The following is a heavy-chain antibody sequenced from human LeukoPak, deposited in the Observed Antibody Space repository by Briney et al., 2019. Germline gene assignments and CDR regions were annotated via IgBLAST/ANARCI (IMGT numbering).Heavy chain of an antibody. CDR3: ARDFDYDYVWGSYRPYGMDV. V-gene: IGHV3-33*08. CDR2: IWYDGSNK. D-gene: IGHD3-16*02. J-gene: IGHJ6*02. CDR1: GFTFSDYY. Sequence: GGSLRLSCAASGFTFSDYYMSWIRQAPGKGLEWVAVIWYDGSNKYYADSVKGRFTISRDNSKNTLYLQMNSLRAEDTAVYYCARDFDYDYVWGSYRPYGMDVWGQGTTVTVSS.